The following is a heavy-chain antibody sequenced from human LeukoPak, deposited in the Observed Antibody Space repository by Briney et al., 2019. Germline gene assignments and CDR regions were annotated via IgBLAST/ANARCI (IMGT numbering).Heavy chain of an antibody. CDR2: ISYDGSNK. CDR3: ARVGNYDFWSGYLDY. CDR1: GFTFSSYA. J-gene: IGHJ4*02. V-gene: IGHV3-30-3*01. D-gene: IGHD3-3*01. Sequence: GGSLRLSCAASGFTFSSYAMHWVRQAPGKGLEWVAVISYDGSNKYYADSVEGRFTISRDNSKNTLYLQMNSLRAEDTAVYYCARVGNYDFWSGYLDYWGQGTLVTVSS.